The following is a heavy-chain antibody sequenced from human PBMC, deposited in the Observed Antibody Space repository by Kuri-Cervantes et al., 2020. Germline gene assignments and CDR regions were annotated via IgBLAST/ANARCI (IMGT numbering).Heavy chain of an antibody. CDR1: GFAVSSNY. D-gene: IGHD1-26*01. J-gene: IGHJ3*02. CDR3: ARWEGDAFDI. Sequence: LSLTCAASGFAVSSNYMSWVRQAPGKGLEWVAVISYDGSNKYYADSVKGRFTISRDNSKNTLYPQMNSLRAEGTAVYYCARWEGDAFDIWGQGTMVTVSS. CDR2: ISYDGSNK. V-gene: IGHV3-30*05.